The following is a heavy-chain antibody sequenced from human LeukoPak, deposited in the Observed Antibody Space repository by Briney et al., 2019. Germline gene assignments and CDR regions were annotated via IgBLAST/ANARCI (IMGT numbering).Heavy chain of an antibody. Sequence: GVSLRLSCAASGFTFSSYWMSWVRQAPGKGLEWVANIKHDGSEKYYVDSVKGRFTISRDNAKNSLYLQMNSLRAEDTAVYYCARDGEYSSSSAAFDIWGQGTMVTVSS. CDR2: IKHDGSEK. D-gene: IGHD6-6*01. CDR3: ARDGEYSSSSAAFDI. V-gene: IGHV3-7*01. CDR1: GFTFSSYW. J-gene: IGHJ3*02.